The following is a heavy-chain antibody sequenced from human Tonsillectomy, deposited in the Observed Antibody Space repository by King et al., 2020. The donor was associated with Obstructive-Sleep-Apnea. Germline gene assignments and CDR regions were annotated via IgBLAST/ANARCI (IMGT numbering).Heavy chain of an antibody. D-gene: IGHD1-26*01. CDR1: GFTFSSYA. CDR2: ISESDDNT. V-gene: IGHV3-23*04. J-gene: IGHJ6*02. Sequence: VQLVESGGGLVQPGGSLRLSCAASGFTFSSYALSWVRQAPGKGLEWVSTISESDDNTYYADSVKGRFTISRDNSKNTLYLQMNSLRAGDTAVYYCAIAMFTGSYLGDYYYYGMDVWGQGTTVTVSS. CDR3: AIAMFTGSYLGDYYYYGMDV.